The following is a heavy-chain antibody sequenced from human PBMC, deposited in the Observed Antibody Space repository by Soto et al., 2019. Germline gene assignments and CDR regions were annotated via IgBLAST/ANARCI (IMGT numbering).Heavy chain of an antibody. V-gene: IGHV3-33*01. Sequence: HPGGSLRLSCAASGFTFSSYGMHWVRQAPGKGLEWVAVIWYDGSNKYYADSVKGRFTISRDNSKNTLYLQMNSLRAEDTAVYYCARDFPADRRGAFDIWGQGTMVTVSS. J-gene: IGHJ3*02. D-gene: IGHD2-2*01. CDR3: ARDFPADRRGAFDI. CDR2: IWYDGSNK. CDR1: GFTFSSYG.